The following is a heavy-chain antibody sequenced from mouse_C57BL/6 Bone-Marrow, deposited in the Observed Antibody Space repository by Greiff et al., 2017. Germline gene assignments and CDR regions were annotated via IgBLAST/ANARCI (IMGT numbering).Heavy chain of an antibody. CDR3: AIRIRCYYAMGY. V-gene: IGHV1-74*01. CDR2: IHPSDSDT. D-gene: IGHD1-1*01. Sequence: VKLQQPGAELVKPGASVKVSCKASGYTFTSYWMHWVKQRPGQGLEWIGRIHPSDSDTNYNQKFKGKATLTVDKSSSTAYMQLSSLTSEDSAVYYCAIRIRCYYAMGYWGQGTSVTVSS. J-gene: IGHJ4*01. CDR1: GYTFTSYW.